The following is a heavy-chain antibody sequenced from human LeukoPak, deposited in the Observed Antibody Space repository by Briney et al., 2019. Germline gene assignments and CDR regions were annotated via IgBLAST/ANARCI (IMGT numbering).Heavy chain of an antibody. D-gene: IGHD3-22*01. CDR3: ARDRITMIAGAFDI. CDR2: IWYDGSNK. Sequence: PGRSLRLSCAASGFTFSSYGMHWVRQAPGKGLEWVAVIWYDGSNKYYADSVKGRFTISRDNSKNTLYLQMNSLRAEDTAVYYCARDRITMIAGAFDIWGQGIMVTVSS. V-gene: IGHV3-33*01. J-gene: IGHJ3*02. CDR1: GFTFSSYG.